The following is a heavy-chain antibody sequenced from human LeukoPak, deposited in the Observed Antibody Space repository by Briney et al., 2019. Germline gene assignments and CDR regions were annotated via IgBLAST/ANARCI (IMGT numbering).Heavy chain of an antibody. D-gene: IGHD1-26*01. CDR1: RFTFSSYW. CDR3: ARDYSGSYYLILDY. CDR2: IKRDGSEK. V-gene: IGHV3-7*01. Sequence: GGSLRLSCAASRFTFSSYWMTWVRQTPGKGLEWVASIKRDGSEKYYLDSVKGRFTISRDNGKNSLYLQMNSLRAEDTAVYYCARDYSGSYYLILDYWGQGTLVTVSS. J-gene: IGHJ4*02.